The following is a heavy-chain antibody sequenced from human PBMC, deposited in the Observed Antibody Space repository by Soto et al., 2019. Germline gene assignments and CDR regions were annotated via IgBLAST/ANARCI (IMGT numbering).Heavy chain of an antibody. Sequence: EVQLLESGGGLVQPGGSLRLSCAASGFTFSSYAMSWVRQAPGKGLEWVSAISGSGGSTYYADSVKGRFTISRDNSKNTLYLQMNSLRADDTAVYYCAKGAPYYDFWSGYYHYWGQGTLVTVSS. V-gene: IGHV3-23*01. CDR2: ISGSGGST. CDR3: AKGAPYYDFWSGYYHY. CDR1: GFTFSSYA. J-gene: IGHJ4*02. D-gene: IGHD3-3*01.